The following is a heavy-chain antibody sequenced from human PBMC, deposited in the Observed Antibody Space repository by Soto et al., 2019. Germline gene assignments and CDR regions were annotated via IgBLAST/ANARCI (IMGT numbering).Heavy chain of an antibody. D-gene: IGHD4-17*01. J-gene: IGHJ4*02. V-gene: IGHV4-30-4*01. CDR2: IYYSGST. CDR1: GGSISSGDYY. Sequence: PSETLSLTCTVSGGSISSGDYYWSWIRQPPGKGLEWIGYIYYSGSTYYNPSLKSRVTISVDTSKNQFSLKLSSVTAADTAVYYCARSTVTDNFDYWGQGTLVTVSS. CDR3: ARSTVTDNFDY.